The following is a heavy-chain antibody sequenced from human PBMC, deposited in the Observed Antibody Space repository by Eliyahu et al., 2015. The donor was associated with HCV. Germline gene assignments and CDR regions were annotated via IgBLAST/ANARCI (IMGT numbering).Heavy chain of an antibody. V-gene: IGHV3-23*01. Sequence: EAQLLESGGGLVQPGGSLRLXCAASGFTFSSXAMXWVRQTPGKGLEWVSSIIASGINTYYADSVKGRFTISRDNSKNTVYLQMNSLRAEDTAVYYCAKGALGTCTGARCYWFDPWGRGILVTVSS. D-gene: IGHD2-8*02. CDR3: AKGALGTCTGARCYWFDP. J-gene: IGHJ5*02. CDR1: GFTFSSXA. CDR2: IIASGINT.